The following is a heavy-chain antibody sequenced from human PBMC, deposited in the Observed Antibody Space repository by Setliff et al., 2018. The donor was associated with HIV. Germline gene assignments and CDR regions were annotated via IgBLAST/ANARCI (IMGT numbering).Heavy chain of an antibody. Sequence: SETLSPTCAVYGGSFSAYYWSWIRQPPGKGLEWIGEINHSGSTNYNPSLKTRVTIMVDTSKNQFSLKLGSVTAADTAVYYCAREWSYGAFDTFDVWGQGTMVTVSS. V-gene: IGHV4-34*01. CDR1: GGSFSAYY. CDR3: AREWSYGAFDTFDV. CDR2: INHSGST. J-gene: IGHJ3*01. D-gene: IGHD5-18*01.